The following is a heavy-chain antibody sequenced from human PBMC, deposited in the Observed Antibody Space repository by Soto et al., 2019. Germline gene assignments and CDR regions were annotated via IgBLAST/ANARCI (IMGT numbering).Heavy chain of an antibody. CDR3: AREGYNWYYKGDY. V-gene: IGHV3-21*01. J-gene: IGHJ4*02. CDR2: ISSSSSYI. CDR1: GFTFSSYS. D-gene: IGHD1-7*01. Sequence: EVQLVESGGGLVKPGGSLRLSCAASGFTFSSYSMNWVRQAPGKGLEWVSSISSSSSYIYYADSVTGRFTSSRDHAKKSLYVQTNSLRAEETAGYYGAREGYNWYYKGDYWGEGTLVPVSS.